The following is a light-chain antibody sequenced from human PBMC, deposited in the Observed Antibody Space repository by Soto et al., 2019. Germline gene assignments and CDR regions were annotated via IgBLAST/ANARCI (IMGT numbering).Light chain of an antibody. V-gene: IGKV3-20*01. J-gene: IGKJ2*01. CDR3: QQYGRSPRT. CDR1: QTVSSNN. CDR2: GAS. Sequence: EIVLTQSPGTLSLSPGERATLSCRASQTVSSNNLAWYQQKPGQAPRLLMYGASRRAPGIPDRFSGSGSGIDFTLTITRLEPEDFAVYYCQQYGRSPRTFGQGTKLAIK.